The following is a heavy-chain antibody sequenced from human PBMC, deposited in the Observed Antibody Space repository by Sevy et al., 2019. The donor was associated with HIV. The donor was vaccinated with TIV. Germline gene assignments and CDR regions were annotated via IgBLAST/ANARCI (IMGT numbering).Heavy chain of an antibody. CDR2: INHSGST. CDR1: GGSFSGYY. Sequence: SETLSLTCAVYGGSFSGYYWSWIRQPPGKGLEWIGEINHSGSTNYNPSLKSRVTISVDTSKNQFSLKLSSVTAADTAVYYCARGKKGIVVVPAAPSLFDPWGQGTLVTVSS. V-gene: IGHV4-34*01. CDR3: ARGKKGIVVVPAAPSLFDP. J-gene: IGHJ5*02. D-gene: IGHD2-2*01.